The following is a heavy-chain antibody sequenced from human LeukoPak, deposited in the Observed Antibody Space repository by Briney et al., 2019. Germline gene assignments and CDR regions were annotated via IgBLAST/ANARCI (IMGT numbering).Heavy chain of an antibody. CDR1: GFIFSNYA. CDR2: IHDRN. V-gene: IGHV3-23*01. CDR3: AKDQPTDGYNSI. J-gene: IGHJ4*02. Sequence: GGSLRLSCEASGFIFSNYAMSWLRQAPGKGLEWVSTIHDRNYYSDSVKGRCTISRDNSMSTLYLQMDSLRAEDTAVYYCAKDQPTDGYNSIWGRGTLVTVSS. D-gene: IGHD5-24*01.